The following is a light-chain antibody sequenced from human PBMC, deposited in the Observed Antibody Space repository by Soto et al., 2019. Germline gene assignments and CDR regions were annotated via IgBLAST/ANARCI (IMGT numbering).Light chain of an antibody. CDR1: SSNIENNY. CDR2: ENN. CDR3: GTWDSSLSGFV. V-gene: IGLV1-51*02. Sequence: QCVLTQPPSASAAPRHKVTIFCSGSSSNIENNYVSWYQQLPGTAPKLLIYENNRRPLGIPDRFTGSKSGTSATLGITGLQTGDEADYYCGTWDSSLSGFVFGTVTKVTVL. J-gene: IGLJ1*01.